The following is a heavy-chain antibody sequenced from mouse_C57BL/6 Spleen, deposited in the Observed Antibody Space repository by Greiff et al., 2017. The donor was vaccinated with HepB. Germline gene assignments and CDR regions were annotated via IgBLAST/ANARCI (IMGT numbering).Heavy chain of an antibody. CDR2: IYPGSGST. CDR3: AREGLRRFDY. D-gene: IGHD2-4*01. J-gene: IGHJ2*01. V-gene: IGHV1-55*01. Sequence: QVHVKQPGAELVKPGASVKMSCKASGYTFTSYWITWVKQRPGQGLEWIGDIYPGSGSTNYNEKFKSKATLTVDTSSSTAYMQLSSLTSEDSAVYYCAREGLRRFDYWGQGTTLTVSS. CDR1: GYTFTSYW.